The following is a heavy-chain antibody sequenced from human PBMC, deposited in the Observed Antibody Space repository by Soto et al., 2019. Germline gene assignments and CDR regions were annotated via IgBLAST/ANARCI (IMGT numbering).Heavy chain of an antibody. J-gene: IGHJ4*02. CDR1: GYSIRDGFY. CDR2: MFHTGSS. Sequence: PSETLSLTCTVSGYSIRDGFYWGWIRQTPGKGLEWIGSMFHTGSSYYNPSLKSRVSISVDTSNNRFSLQLTSVTAADTAVYYCAREGGSGRHDFWGQGILVTGSS. V-gene: IGHV4-38-2*02. CDR3: AREGGSGRHDF. D-gene: IGHD1-26*01.